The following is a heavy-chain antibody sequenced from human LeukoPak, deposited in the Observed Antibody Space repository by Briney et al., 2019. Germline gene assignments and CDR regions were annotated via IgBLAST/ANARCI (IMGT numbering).Heavy chain of an antibody. Sequence: ASVKVSCKASGYTFTGYYMHWVRQAPGQGLEWMGWINPNSGVTNFAQKFQGRVTMTRDTSISTAYMELSSLRSGDTAVYYCAREDYYDSSGYYFPFDFRGQGTLVTVSS. CDR1: GYTFTGYY. D-gene: IGHD3-22*01. V-gene: IGHV1-2*02. CDR2: INPNSGVT. J-gene: IGHJ4*02. CDR3: AREDYYDSSGYYFPFDF.